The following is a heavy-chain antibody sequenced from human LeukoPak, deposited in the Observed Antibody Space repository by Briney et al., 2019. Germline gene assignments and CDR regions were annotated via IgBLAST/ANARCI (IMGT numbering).Heavy chain of an antibody. V-gene: IGHV1-46*01. D-gene: IGHD3-16*02. J-gene: IGHJ4*02. CDR3: AREARGGSYDYVWGSYRYFDY. Sequence: EASVKVSCKASGYTFTSYYMHWVRQAPGQGLEWMGIINPSGGSTSYAQKFQGRVTMTRDTSTSTVYMELSSLGSEDTAVYCCAREARGGSYDYVWGSYRYFDYWGQGTLVTVSS. CDR2: INPSGGST. CDR1: GYTFTSYY.